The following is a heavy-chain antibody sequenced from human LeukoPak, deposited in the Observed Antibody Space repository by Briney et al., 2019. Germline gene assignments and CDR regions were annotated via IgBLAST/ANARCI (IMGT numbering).Heavy chain of an antibody. CDR1: GFTFSNAW. J-gene: IGHJ4*02. CDR2: IKSKTDGGTT. D-gene: IGHD3-3*01. CDR3: AANDFWSVSNY. Sequence: PGGSLRLSCAASGFTFSNAWMSWVRQAPGEGLEWVGRIKSKTDGGTTDYAAPVKGSFTISINNSKNTLNLLMNSLKTEDAALYYCAANDFWSVSNYWGQGTLVTLSS. V-gene: IGHV3-15*01.